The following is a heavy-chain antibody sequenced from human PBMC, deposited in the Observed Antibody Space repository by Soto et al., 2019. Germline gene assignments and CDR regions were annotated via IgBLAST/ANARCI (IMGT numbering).Heavy chain of an antibody. CDR1: GGSFSGYY. CDR2: INHSGST. CDR3: ARLRFLEGGPFDY. J-gene: IGHJ4*02. Sequence: ASETLSLTCAVYGGSFSGYYWSWIRQPPGKGLEWIGEINHSGSTNYNPSLKSRVTISVDTSKNQFSLKLSSVTAADTAVYYCARLRFLEGGPFDYWGQGTLVTVSS. V-gene: IGHV4-34*01. D-gene: IGHD3-3*01.